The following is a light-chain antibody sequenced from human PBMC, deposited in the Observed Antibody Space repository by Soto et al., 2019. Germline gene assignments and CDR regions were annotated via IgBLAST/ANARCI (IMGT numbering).Light chain of an antibody. J-gene: IGKJ2*01. Sequence: EIVLTQSPATLSVSPGERATLSCRASQSVSSNLAWYQQKPGQAPRLLIYGASTRATGIPARFSGSGSGTEFTLAITGLQPEDFATYYCLQHNSYPYSFGQGTKLVIK. CDR1: QSVSSN. CDR2: GAS. CDR3: LQHNSYPYS. V-gene: IGKV3-15*01.